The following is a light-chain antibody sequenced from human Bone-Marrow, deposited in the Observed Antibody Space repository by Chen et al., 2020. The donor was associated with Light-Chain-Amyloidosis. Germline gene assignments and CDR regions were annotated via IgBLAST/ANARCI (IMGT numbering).Light chain of an antibody. J-gene: IGLJ1*01. CDR3: SSFTSSSSYV. Sequence: QSALTQPSSVSGSPGPSITISCTGTSGDVGTYNYVSWYQQHPGKAPKVMIYAVSNRPSGVSNRFSGSKSGNTASLTISGLQAEDEADYYCSSFTSSSSYVFGPGTKVTVL. CDR2: AVS. V-gene: IGLV2-14*01. CDR1: SGDVGTYNY.